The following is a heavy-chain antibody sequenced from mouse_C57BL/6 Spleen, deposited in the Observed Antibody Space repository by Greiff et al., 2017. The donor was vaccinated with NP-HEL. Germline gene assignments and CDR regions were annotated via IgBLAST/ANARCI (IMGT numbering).Heavy chain of an antibody. J-gene: IGHJ3*01. CDR1: GFTFSSYG. Sequence: EVQLVESGGDLVKPGGSLKLSCAASGFTFSSYGMSWVPQTPDKRLEWVATISSGGSYTYYPDSVKGRFTISRDNAKNTLYLQMSSLKSEDTAMYYCARLYYDYDDGSWFAYWGQGTLVTVSA. CDR3: ARLYYDYDDGSWFAY. D-gene: IGHD2-4*01. V-gene: IGHV5-6*01. CDR2: ISSGGSYT.